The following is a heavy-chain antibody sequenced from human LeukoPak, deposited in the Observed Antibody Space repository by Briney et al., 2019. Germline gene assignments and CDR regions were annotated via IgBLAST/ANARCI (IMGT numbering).Heavy chain of an antibody. D-gene: IGHD1-26*01. Sequence: SETLSLTCAVYGGSFSGYYWSWIRQPPGKGLEWIGGINHSGSTNYNPSLKSRVTISVDTSKNQFSLKLSSVTAADTAVYYCARRGIYSGYFDYWGQGTLVTVSS. V-gene: IGHV4-34*01. CDR2: INHSGST. J-gene: IGHJ4*02. CDR1: GGSFSGYY. CDR3: ARRGIYSGYFDY.